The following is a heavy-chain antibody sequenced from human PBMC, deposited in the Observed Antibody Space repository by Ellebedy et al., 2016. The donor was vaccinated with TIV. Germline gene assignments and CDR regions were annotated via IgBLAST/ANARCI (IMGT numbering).Heavy chain of an antibody. CDR1: GFTFSSYA. Sequence: GESLKISCAASGFTFSSYAMSWVRQAPGKGLEWVSAISGSGDSTYYADSVKGRFTISRDNSKNTLYLQMNSLRAEDTAVYYCAKDLSSLVRGAFDYWGQGTLVTVSS. CDR2: ISGSGDST. CDR3: AKDLSSLVRGAFDY. J-gene: IGHJ4*02. V-gene: IGHV3-23*01. D-gene: IGHD3-10*01.